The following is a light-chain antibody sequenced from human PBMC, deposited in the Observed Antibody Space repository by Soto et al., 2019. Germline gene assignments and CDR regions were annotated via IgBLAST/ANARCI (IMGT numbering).Light chain of an antibody. V-gene: IGLV2-14*01. CDR3: SLYTSENTYV. Sequence: QSVLTQPASVSGSPGQSITISCSGTSSDVGGFNYVSWYQQYPGKAPKLLIYAVSDRPSGISNRFSGSKSGNTASLTISGLQADDEADYYCSLYTSENTYVFGTGTKVTVL. J-gene: IGLJ1*01. CDR1: SSDVGGFNY. CDR2: AVS.